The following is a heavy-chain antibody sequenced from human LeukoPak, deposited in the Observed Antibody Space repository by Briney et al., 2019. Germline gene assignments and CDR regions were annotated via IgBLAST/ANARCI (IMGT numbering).Heavy chain of an antibody. CDR3: ARGHSRSSQRTDAFDI. CDR1: GFTFSAYS. CDR2: ISSSSAYI. D-gene: IGHD1-26*01. V-gene: IGHV3-21*01. J-gene: IGHJ3*02. Sequence: GGSLRLSCAASGFTFSAYSMNWVRQAPGKGLEWVSSISSSSAYIYYADSLKGRFTVSGDNAKNSLYLQMNSLRAEDTAVYYCARGHSRSSQRTDAFDIWGQGTMVTVSS.